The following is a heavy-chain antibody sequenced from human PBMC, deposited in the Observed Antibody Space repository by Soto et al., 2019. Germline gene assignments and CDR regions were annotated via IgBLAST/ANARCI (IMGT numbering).Heavy chain of an antibody. J-gene: IGHJ4*02. CDR3: TRDRATIGYCSSTSCYLSDY. D-gene: IGHD2-2*01. V-gene: IGHV3-49*03. Sequence: GGALRLSCTASGFTFGDYAMSWFRQAPGKGLEWVGFIRSKAYGGTTEYAASVKGRFTISRDDSKSIAYLQMNSLKTEDTAVYYCTRDRATIGYCSSTSCYLSDYWGQGTLVTVS. CDR2: IRSKAYGGTT. CDR1: GFTFGDYA.